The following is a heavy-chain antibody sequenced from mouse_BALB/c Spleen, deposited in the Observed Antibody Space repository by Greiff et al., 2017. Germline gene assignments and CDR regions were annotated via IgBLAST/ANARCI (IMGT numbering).Heavy chain of an antibody. V-gene: IGHV5-12-1*01. D-gene: IGHD2-14*01. CDR3: ARHEGNYYAMDY. CDR2: ISSGGGST. Sequence: EVQLVESGGGLVKPGGSLKLSCAASGFAFSSYDMSWVRQTPEKRLEWVAYISSGGGSTYYPDTVKGRFTISRDNAKTTLYLQMSSLKSEDTAMYYCARHEGNYYAMDYWGQGTSVTVSS. J-gene: IGHJ4*01. CDR1: GFAFSSYD.